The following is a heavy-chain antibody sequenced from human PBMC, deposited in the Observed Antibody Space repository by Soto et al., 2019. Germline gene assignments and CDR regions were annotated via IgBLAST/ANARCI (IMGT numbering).Heavy chain of an antibody. V-gene: IGHV1-2*02. Sequence: ASVKVSCKASGFTFSDYYMHRVREAPGQGLEWMGWLNPKSGGTTYAQKFQGRLTLSRDTSINTAYVELSRLSIDDTALYYCARERYQVLSDGMDVWGQGTTVTVSS. J-gene: IGHJ6*02. CDR1: GFTFSDYY. D-gene: IGHD2-2*01. CDR3: ARERYQVLSDGMDV. CDR2: LNPKSGGT.